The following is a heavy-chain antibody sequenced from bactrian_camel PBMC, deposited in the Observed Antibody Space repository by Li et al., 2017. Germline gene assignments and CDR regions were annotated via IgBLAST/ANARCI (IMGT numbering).Heavy chain of an antibody. CDR2: IYSGGGSQ. D-gene: IGHD6*01. Sequence: HVQLVESGGGLVQPGGSLRLSCAASGNIDDSIVMAWFRQSPGKKREGVASIYSGGGSQYYADSVKGRFTISVDNAKNPVMVYLKMPTLKPDDTAMYYCAAGSWVAGSLDEHDYVHWGQGTQVTVS. V-gene: IGHV3S54*01. CDR1: GNIDDSIV. J-gene: IGHJ4*01. CDR3: AAGSWVAGSLDEHDYVH.